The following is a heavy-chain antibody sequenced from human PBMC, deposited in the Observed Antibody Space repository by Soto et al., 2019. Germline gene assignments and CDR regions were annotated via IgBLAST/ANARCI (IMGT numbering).Heavy chain of an antibody. D-gene: IGHD2-15*01. J-gene: IGHJ5*02. CDR1: GYSFTSYW. V-gene: IGHV5-51*03. CDR3: ARLPYCSGGSCYSVENWFDP. CDR2: IYPGDSDT. Sequence: EVQLVQSGAEVKKPGESLKISCKGSGYSFTSYWIGWVRQMPGKGLAWMGIIYPGDSDTRYSPSFQGQVTISADKSISTAYLQWSSLKASDTAMYYCARLPYCSGGSCYSVENWFDPWGQGTLVTVSS.